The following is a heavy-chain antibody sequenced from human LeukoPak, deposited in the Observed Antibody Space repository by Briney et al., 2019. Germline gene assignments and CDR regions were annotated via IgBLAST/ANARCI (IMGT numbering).Heavy chain of an antibody. Sequence: GGSLRLSCAASGFTVSSNYMSWVRQAPGKGLEWVSVIYSGGSTYYADSVKGRFTISRDNSKNTLYLQMNSLRAKDTAVYYCARAVDIVDPLDYWGQGTLVTVSS. J-gene: IGHJ4*02. V-gene: IGHV3-53*01. D-gene: IGHD5-12*01. CDR3: ARAVDIVDPLDY. CDR1: GFTVSSNY. CDR2: IYSGGST.